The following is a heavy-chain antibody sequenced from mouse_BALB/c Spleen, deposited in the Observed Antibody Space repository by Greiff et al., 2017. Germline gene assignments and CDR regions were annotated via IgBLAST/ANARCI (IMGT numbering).Heavy chain of an antibody. CDR3: ARGGNYGYEVAY. J-gene: IGHJ3*01. D-gene: IGHD1-2*01. V-gene: IGHV5-17*02. CDR1: GFTFSSFG. CDR2: ISSGSSTI. Sequence: EVKLVESGGGLVQPGGSRKLSCAASGFTFSSFGMHWVRQAPEKGLEWVAYISSGSSTIYYADTVKGRFTISRDNPKNTLFLQMTSLRSEDTAMYYCARGGNYGYEVAYWGQGTLVTVSA.